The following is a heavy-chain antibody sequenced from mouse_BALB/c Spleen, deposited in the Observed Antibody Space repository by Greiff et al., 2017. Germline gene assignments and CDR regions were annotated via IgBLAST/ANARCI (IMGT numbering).Heavy chain of an antibody. Sequence: EVQLQQSGGGLVQPGGSRKLSCAASGFTFSSFGMHWVRQAPEKGLEWVAYISSGSSTIYYADTVKGRFTISRDNPKNTLFLQMTSLRSEDTAMYYCSRGGGTVVSYYFDYWGQGTTLTVSS. V-gene: IGHV5-17*02. CDR2: ISSGSSTI. CDR3: SRGGGTVVSYYFDY. J-gene: IGHJ2*01. D-gene: IGHD1-1*01. CDR1: GFTFSSFG.